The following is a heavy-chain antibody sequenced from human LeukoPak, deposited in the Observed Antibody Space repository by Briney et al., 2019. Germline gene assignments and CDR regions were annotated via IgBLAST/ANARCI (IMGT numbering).Heavy chain of an antibody. CDR1: GYTFTSYA. Sequence: ASVKVSCKASGYTFTSYAMNWVRQAPGQGLEWMGWINTNTGNPTYAQGFTGRFVFSLDTSVSTAYLQISSLKAEDTAVYYCARELTFDWLLGGIHDWFDPWGQGTLVTVSS. CDR2: INTNTGNP. D-gene: IGHD3-9*01. CDR3: ARELTFDWLLGGIHDWFDP. V-gene: IGHV7-4-1*02. J-gene: IGHJ5*02.